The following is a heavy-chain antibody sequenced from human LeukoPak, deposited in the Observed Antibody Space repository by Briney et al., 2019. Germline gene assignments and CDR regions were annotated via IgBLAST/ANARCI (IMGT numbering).Heavy chain of an antibody. CDR2: ISSSGGTI. V-gene: IGHV3-11*01. J-gene: IGHJ4*02. CDR1: GFTFSDYY. D-gene: IGHD3-16*01. CDR3: ARPYTAQYYFDY. Sequence: PGGSLRLSCAASGFTFSDYYMSWIRQAPGKGLEWVSYISSSGGTIYYADSVKGRFTISRDNAKNSLYLQMNSLRAEDTAVYYCARPYTAQYYFDYWGQGTLVTVSS.